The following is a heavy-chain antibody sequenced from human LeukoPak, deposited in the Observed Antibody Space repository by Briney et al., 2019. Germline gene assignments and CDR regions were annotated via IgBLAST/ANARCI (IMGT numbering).Heavy chain of an antibody. CDR3: ARNGYSSGWYSKAFDI. CDR1: GGSISSYY. D-gene: IGHD6-19*01. V-gene: IGHV4-59*01. J-gene: IGHJ3*02. Sequence: SETLSLTCTVSGGSISSYYWSWIRQPPGKGLEWIGYIYYSGSTNYNPSLKSRVTISVDTSKNQFSLKLSSVTAADTAVYYCARNGYSSGWYSKAFDIWGQGTVVTVSS. CDR2: IYYSGST.